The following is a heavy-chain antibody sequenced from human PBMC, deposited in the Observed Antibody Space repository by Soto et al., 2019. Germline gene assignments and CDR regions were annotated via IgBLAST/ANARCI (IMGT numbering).Heavy chain of an antibody. CDR3: ATSIRDSSGYYFSLAPDAFDI. CDR2: IIPIFGTA. CDR1: GGTFSSYA. Sequence: ASVKVSCKASGGTFSSYAISWVRQAPGQGLEWMGGIIPIFGTANYAQKFQGRVTITADESTSTAYMELSSLRSEDTAVYYCATSIRDSSGYYFSLAPDAFDIWGQGTMVTVSS. J-gene: IGHJ3*02. V-gene: IGHV1-69*13. D-gene: IGHD3-22*01.